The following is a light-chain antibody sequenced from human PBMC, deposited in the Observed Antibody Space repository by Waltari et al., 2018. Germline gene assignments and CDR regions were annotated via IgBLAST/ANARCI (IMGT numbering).Light chain of an antibody. J-gene: IGKJ5*01. Sequence: TCRASQTISSYLNWYQQKPGKAPKFLIYAASSLRSRVPSRFSGSRSVTEFTLTISSLQPEDFATYYCQQTFSTQTTFGQGTRLELK. CDR1: QTISSY. CDR3: QQTFSTQTT. CDR2: AAS. V-gene: IGKV1-39*01.